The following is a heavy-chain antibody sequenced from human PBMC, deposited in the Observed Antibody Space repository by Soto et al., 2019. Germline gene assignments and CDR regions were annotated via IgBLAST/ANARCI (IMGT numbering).Heavy chain of an antibody. J-gene: IGHJ6*02. D-gene: IGHD4-4*01. Sequence: VGSLRLSCAASGFTFSSYGMHWVRQAPGKGLEWVAVISSDGTSRFYADSVKGRFTISRDNSKNTLYLQMNSLRAEDTAMYYCAKVRVKDYYYYAMDVWGQGTTVTV. CDR1: GFTFSSYG. CDR2: ISSDGTSR. CDR3: AKVRVKDYYYYAMDV. V-gene: IGHV3-30*18.